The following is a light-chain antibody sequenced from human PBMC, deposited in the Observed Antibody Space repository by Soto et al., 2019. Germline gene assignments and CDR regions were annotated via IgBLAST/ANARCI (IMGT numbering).Light chain of an antibody. CDR1: SSDVGSHNL. J-gene: IGLJ7*01. V-gene: IGLV2-23*02. CDR3: CSYGGSRAV. Sequence: QSALTQPASVSGSPGQSITISCTGTSSDVGSHNLVSWYQQHPGQAPKLMIYDVSKRPLGVSARFSASKSGNTASLTISGLQAEAEADYYCCSYGGSRAVFGGGTQLTVL. CDR2: DVS.